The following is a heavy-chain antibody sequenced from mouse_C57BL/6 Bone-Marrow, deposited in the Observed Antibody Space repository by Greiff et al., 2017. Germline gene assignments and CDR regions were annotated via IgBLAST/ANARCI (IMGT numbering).Heavy chain of an antibody. V-gene: IGHV14-4*01. CDR1: GFNIKDDY. J-gene: IGHJ4*01. Sequence: EVKLQESGAELVRPGASVKLSCTASGFNIKDDYMHWVKQRPEQGLEWIGWIDPENGDTEYASKFKGKATITAYTSSNTAYLQLSSLTSEDTAVYYCTTCCVYYYAMDYWGQGTSVTVSS. CDR3: TTCCVYYYAMDY. CDR2: IDPENGDT.